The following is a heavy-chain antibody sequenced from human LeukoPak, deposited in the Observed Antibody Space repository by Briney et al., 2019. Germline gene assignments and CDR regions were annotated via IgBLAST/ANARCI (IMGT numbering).Heavy chain of an antibody. J-gene: IGHJ3*02. Sequence: SETLSLTCTVSGGSISSYYWSWIRQPAGKGLEWIGRIYTSGSTNYNPSLKSRVTMSVDTSKNQFSLKLSSVTAADTAVYYCARVDSSSWLDAFDIWGQGTVVTVSS. D-gene: IGHD6-13*01. CDR3: ARVDSSSWLDAFDI. V-gene: IGHV4-4*07. CDR1: GGSISSYY. CDR2: IYTSGST.